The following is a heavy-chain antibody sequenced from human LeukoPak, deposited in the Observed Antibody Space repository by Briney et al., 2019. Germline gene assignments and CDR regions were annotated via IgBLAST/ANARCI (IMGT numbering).Heavy chain of an antibody. D-gene: IGHD3-16*01. Sequence: GASVKVSCKASGYKFTDDYMHWVRHAPGQGLEFMGWINPDSGFTNYAQKFKGRVTMTRDTSISTAYLEVRSLTSDDTAVYYCAPTAEAYTSWWKVWGQGTPVTVSS. V-gene: IGHV1-2*02. J-gene: IGHJ4*02. CDR1: GYKFTDDY. CDR3: APTAEAYTSWWKV. CDR2: INPDSGFT.